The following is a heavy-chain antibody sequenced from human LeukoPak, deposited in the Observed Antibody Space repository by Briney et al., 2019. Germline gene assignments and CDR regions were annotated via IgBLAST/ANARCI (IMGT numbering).Heavy chain of an antibody. J-gene: IGHJ4*02. CDR2: IFSTGAT. D-gene: IGHD2-2*01. Sequence: PSDTLSLTCTVSGGSISGHYWTWIRLPPGKGRELVGHIFSTGATHYNPSLRGRVTLSIDTSKNQYSLTLTSVNAEDTAVYYCARFSTRFGSGCSDASCYVHYWGQGTQVTVSP. V-gene: IGHV4-59*07. CDR3: ARFSTRFGSGCSDASCYVHY. CDR1: GGSISGHY.